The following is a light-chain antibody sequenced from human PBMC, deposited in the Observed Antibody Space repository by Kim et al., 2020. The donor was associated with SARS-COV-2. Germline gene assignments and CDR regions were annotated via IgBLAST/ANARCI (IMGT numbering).Light chain of an antibody. CDR1: SGSIASNY. J-gene: IGLJ3*02. CDR3: QSYDSSNHWV. Sequence: KTVTISCTRSSGSIASNYVQWYQQRPGSSPTTVIYDDNQRPSGVPDRFSCAIDSSSNSASLTISGLKTEDEADYYCQSYDSSNHWVFGGGTQLTVL. V-gene: IGLV6-57*01. CDR2: DDN.